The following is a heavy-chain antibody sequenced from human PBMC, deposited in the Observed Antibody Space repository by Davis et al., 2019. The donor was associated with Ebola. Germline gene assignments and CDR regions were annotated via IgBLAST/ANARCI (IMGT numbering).Heavy chain of an antibody. CDR1: GDSVSSGG. CDR3: ARARWDLSKGSDY. Sequence: HSQTLSLTCAISGDSVSSGGWNWIRQSPSRGLEWLGRTYYSSKWYNDYAVSVRSRITINPEISKNQFSLHLNSVTPEDTAVYYCARARWDLSKGSDYWGQGTLVSVSS. J-gene: IGHJ4*02. D-gene: IGHD1-26*01. V-gene: IGHV6-1*01. CDR2: TYYSSKWYN.